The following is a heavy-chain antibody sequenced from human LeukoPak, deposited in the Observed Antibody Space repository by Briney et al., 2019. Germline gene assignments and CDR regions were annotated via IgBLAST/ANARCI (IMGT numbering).Heavy chain of an antibody. CDR1: GFTFSSYA. J-gene: IGHJ6*03. CDR2: ISYDGSNK. CDR3: ARELVGATPPYYYYYSMDV. V-gene: IGHV3-30-3*01. D-gene: IGHD1-26*01. Sequence: GGSLRLSCAASGFTFSSYAMHWVRKAPGKGLEWVAVISYDGSNKYYADSVKGRFTISRDNSKNTLYLQMNSLRAEDTAVYYCARELVGATPPYYYYYSMDVWGKGTTVTVSS.